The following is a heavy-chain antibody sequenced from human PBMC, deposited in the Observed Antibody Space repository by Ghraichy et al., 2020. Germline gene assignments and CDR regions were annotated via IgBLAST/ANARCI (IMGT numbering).Heavy chain of an antibody. J-gene: IGHJ4*02. CDR3: ARGAEYAFDL. Sequence: GESLNISCAASGFDFTSSAMDWVRQVPGKGLEWVAFISNVDGNTKNSVEFVKGRFTISRDNSKNTVFLQMDSLRVEDTAVYYCARGAEYAFDLWGQGTLVTVSS. CDR2: ISNVDGNTK. CDR1: GFDFTSSA. D-gene: IGHD2-2*01. V-gene: IGHV3-30*02.